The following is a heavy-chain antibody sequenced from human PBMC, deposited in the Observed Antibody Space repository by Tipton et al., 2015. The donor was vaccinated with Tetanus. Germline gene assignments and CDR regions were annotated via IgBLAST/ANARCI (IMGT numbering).Heavy chain of an antibody. CDR1: GYSFTSYW. D-gene: IGHD2-21*02. CDR3: ARRCGGDCYSWYFDL. V-gene: IGHV5-51*01. Sequence: EKKEQSGAEVKKPGESLKISCKGSGYSFTSYWIGWVRQMPGKGLEWMGIIYPGDSDTRYSPSFQGQVTISADKSISTAYLQWSSLKASDTALYYCARRCGGDCYSWYFDLWGRGTLVTVSS. CDR2: IYPGDSDT. J-gene: IGHJ2*01.